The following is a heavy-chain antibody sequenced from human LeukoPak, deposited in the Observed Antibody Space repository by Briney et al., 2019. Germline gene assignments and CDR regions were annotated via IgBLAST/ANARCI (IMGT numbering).Heavy chain of an antibody. D-gene: IGHD5-18*01. V-gene: IGHV1-69*13. J-gene: IGHJ4*02. CDR3: ATSYSYGPFDY. Sequence: ASVKVSCKVSGYTLTELSMHWVRQAPGQGLEWMGGIIPIFGTANYAQKFQGRVTITADESTSTAYLELSSLRAEDTAVYYCATSYSYGPFDYWGQGTLVTVSS. CDR2: IIPIFGTA. CDR1: GYTLTELS.